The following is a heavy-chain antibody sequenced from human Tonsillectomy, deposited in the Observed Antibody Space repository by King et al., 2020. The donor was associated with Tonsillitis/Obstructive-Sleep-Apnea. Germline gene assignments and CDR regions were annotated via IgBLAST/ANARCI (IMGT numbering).Heavy chain of an antibody. CDR3: ARGEASAGMGANFDY. D-gene: IGHD6-13*01. CDR2: ISAYNGNT. V-gene: IGHV1-18*01. J-gene: IGHJ4*02. CDR1: GYTFTNYG. Sequence: QLVQSGAEVKKPGASVKVSCKASGYTFTNYGITWVRQAPGQGLEWMGWISAYNGNTNYAQKFQGRVTMTTDTFTSTAYMELRSLRSDDTAVYYCARGEASAGMGANFDYWGQGTQVTVSS.